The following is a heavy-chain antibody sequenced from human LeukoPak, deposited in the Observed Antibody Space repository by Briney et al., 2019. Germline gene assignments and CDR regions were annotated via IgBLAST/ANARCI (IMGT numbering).Heavy chain of an antibody. CDR2: MNPNSGNT. J-gene: IGHJ3*02. CDR1: GYTFTSYD. D-gene: IGHD3-22*01. V-gene: IGHV1-8*01. Sequence: ASVKVSCKASGYTFTSYDINWVRQATGQGLEWRGWMNPNSGNTGYAQKFQGRVTMTRNTSISTAYMELSSLRSEDTAVYYCARTKAAHDNFDNWGQGTIVAVSS. CDR3: ARTKAAHDNFDN.